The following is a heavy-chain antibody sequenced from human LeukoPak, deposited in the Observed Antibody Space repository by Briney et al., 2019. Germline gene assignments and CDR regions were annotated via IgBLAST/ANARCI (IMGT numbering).Heavy chain of an antibody. J-gene: IGHJ5*02. CDR1: GFAFSVYA. D-gene: IGHD2-8*02. Sequence: PGGSLRLSCAASGFAFSVYAMSWVRQAPGKGLEWVSRISGSCYTTYYADSVKGRFTISRDNSKNTLYLQLNTLRAEDTARYYCARYCTDNCYGGLDPRGQGTLVTVSS. V-gene: IGHV3-23*01. CDR3: ARYCTDNCYGGLDP. CDR2: ISGSCYTT.